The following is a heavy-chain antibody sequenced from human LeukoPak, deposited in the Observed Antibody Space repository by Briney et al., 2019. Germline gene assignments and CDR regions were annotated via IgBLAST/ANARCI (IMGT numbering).Heavy chain of an antibody. CDR2: INSDGSST. V-gene: IGHV3-74*01. CDR1: GFTFSSYW. Sequence: PGGSLRLSCAASGFTFSSYWMHWVRQAPGKGLVWVSRINSDGSSTSYADSVKGRFTISRDNAKNSLYLQMNSLRAEDTAVYYCARAKRPGWFSSSHNWFDPWGQGTLVTVSS. D-gene: IGHD6-13*01. J-gene: IGHJ5*02. CDR3: ARAKRPGWFSSSHNWFDP.